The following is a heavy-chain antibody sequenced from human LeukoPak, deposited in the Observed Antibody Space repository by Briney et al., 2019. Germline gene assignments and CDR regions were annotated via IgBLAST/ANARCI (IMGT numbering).Heavy chain of an antibody. Sequence: SETLSLTCAVSGYSISSGYYWGWIRQPPGKGLEWIGSIYHSGSTYYNPSLKSRVTISVDTSKNQLSLKLSSVTAADTAVYYCARLVEMATIVDYWGQGTLVTVSS. J-gene: IGHJ4*02. V-gene: IGHV4-38-2*01. CDR3: ARLVEMATIVDY. CDR2: IYHSGST. CDR1: GYSISSGYY. D-gene: IGHD5-24*01.